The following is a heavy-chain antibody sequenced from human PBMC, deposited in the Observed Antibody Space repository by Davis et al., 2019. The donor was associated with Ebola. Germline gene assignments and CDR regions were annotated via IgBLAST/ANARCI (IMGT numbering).Heavy chain of an antibody. CDR3: ASRKDSGYDSLYYYYGMDV. J-gene: IGHJ6*02. CDR1: GGSFSGYY. D-gene: IGHD5-12*01. Sequence: SQTLSLTCAVYGGSFSGYYWSWIRQPPGKGLEWIGEINHSGSTKYNPSLKSRVTVLVDTSKNQFSLKLSSVTAADTAVYYCASRKDSGYDSLYYYYGMDVWGQGTTVTVSS. CDR2: INHSGST. V-gene: IGHV4-34*01.